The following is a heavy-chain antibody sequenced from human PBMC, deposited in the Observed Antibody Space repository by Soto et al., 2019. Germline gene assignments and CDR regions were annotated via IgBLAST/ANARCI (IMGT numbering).Heavy chain of an antibody. CDR1: GGSISSGGYS. J-gene: IGHJ4*02. Sequence: QLQLQESGSGLVKPSQTLSLTCAVSGGSISSGGYSWSWIRQPPGKGLEWIGYIYHSGSTYYNPSLKSRVTISVDRAKNQFSLKLSSVTAADTAVYYCARTPSGYYYGSAGYFEYWGQGTLVTVSS. CDR3: ARTPSGYYYGSAGYFEY. CDR2: IYHSGST. D-gene: IGHD3-10*01. V-gene: IGHV4-30-2*01.